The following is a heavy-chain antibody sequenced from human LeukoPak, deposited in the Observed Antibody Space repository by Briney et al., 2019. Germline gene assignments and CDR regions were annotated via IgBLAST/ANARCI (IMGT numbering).Heavy chain of an antibody. D-gene: IGHD3-10*01. CDR3: ARHRRSNYYGSGSYYRTLGPFDY. CDR2: INHSGST. J-gene: IGHJ4*02. V-gene: IGHV4-34*01. Sequence: SETLSLTCAVYGGSFSGYCWSWIRQPPGKGLEWIGEINHSGSTNYNPSLKSRVTISVDTSKNQFSLKLSSVTAADTAVYYCARHRRSNYYGSGSYYRTLGPFDYWGQGTLVTVSS. CDR1: GGSFSGYC.